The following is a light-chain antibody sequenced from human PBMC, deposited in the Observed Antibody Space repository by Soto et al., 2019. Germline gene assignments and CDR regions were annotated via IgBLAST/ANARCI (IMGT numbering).Light chain of an antibody. Sequence: EIVLTQSPGTLSLSPGERATLSCRASQSVSSSYLAWYQQKPGQAPRLLIYGASRRATGIPDRISGSGSGTDFTLTISRLEPEDFEVYYGQQCGSSPYTFGQGTRLEI. V-gene: IGKV3-20*01. CDR1: QSVSSSY. CDR2: GAS. CDR3: QQCGSSPYT. J-gene: IGKJ2*01.